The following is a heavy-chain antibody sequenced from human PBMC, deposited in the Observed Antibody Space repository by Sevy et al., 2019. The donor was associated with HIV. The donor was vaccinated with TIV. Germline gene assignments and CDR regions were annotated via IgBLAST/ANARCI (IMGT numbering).Heavy chain of an antibody. CDR3: TTDYYDSSGYHPYYYYYGMDV. Sequence: GGSLRLSCATSGFTFSNAWMSWVRRAPGKGLEWVGRIKSKTDGGTTDYAAPVKGRFTISRGDSKNTLHLQMNSLKTEDTAVYYCTTDYYDSSGYHPYYYYYGMDVWGQGTTVTVSS. CDR1: GFTFSNAW. J-gene: IGHJ6*02. D-gene: IGHD3-22*01. V-gene: IGHV3-15*01. CDR2: IKSKTDGGTT.